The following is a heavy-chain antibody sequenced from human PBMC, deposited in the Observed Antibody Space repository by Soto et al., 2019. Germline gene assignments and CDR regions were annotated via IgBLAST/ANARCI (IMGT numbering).Heavy chain of an antibody. V-gene: IGHV4-59*01. CDR2: IHYSGST. D-gene: IGHD6-6*01. CDR1: GDSISSYY. J-gene: IGHJ5*02. CDR3: ARGGLAARKGRWFDP. Sequence: SETLSLTCTVSGDSISSYYCGWIRQPPGKGLEWIGYIHYSGSTNYNPSLKSRVTISVDTPKNQFSLKVNSMTAADTAVYYCARGGLAARKGRWFDPWGQGTLVTVSS.